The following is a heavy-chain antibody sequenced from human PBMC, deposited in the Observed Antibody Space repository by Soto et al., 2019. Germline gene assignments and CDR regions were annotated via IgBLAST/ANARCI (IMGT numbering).Heavy chain of an antibody. CDR1: GGAFSGYY. CDR3: ASRLRFLGRDY. Sequence: LSLTCAVYGGAFSGYYWSWIRQPPGKGLEWIGEINHSGSTNYNPSLKSRVTISVDTSKNQFSLKLSSVTAADTAVYYCASRLRFLGRDYWGQGTLVTVSS. D-gene: IGHD3-3*01. CDR2: INHSGST. J-gene: IGHJ4*02. V-gene: IGHV4-34*01.